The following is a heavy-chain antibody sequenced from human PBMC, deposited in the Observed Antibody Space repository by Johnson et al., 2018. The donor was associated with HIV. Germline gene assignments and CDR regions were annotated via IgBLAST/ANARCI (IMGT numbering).Heavy chain of an antibody. CDR1: GLTFDDYT. D-gene: IGHD1-26*01. J-gene: IGHJ3*02. V-gene: IGHV3-43*01. CDR3: AKDMGRYSGSYGNYDAFDI. Sequence: EVQLVESGGVVVQPGGSLRLSCAASGLTFDDYTMHWVRQAPGKGLEWVSLISWDGGSTYYADSVKGRFTISRDNSKNSLYLQMNSLRTEDTALYYCAKDMGRYSGSYGNYDAFDIWGQGTMVTVSS. CDR2: ISWDGGST.